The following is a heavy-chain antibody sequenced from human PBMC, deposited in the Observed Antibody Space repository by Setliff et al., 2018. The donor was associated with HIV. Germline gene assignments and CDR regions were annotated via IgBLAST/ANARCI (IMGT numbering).Heavy chain of an antibody. CDR2: IYYNGNT. Sequence: KPSETLSLTCSVSGASISSPIYYWGWIRQAPGKGLEWIGNIYYNGNTNYKPSLERRLTISVDTSKNQFSLRLSSVTATDTALYFCAAAEGQGPWYFFDDWGQGTQVTVSS. CDR3: AAAEGQGPWYFFDD. CDR1: GASISSPIYY. D-gene: IGHD6-13*01. J-gene: IGHJ4*02. V-gene: IGHV4-39*01.